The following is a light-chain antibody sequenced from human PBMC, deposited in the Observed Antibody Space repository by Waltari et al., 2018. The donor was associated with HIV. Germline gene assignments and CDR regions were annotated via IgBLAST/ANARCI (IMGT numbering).Light chain of an antibody. J-gene: IGLJ2*01. CDR2: DNK. CDR3: GTWDSSLSAVV. CDR1: RPNLGNPY. Sequence: QSVLPQPPPVPPPPAPKVIIPCSGTRPNLGNPYLPSYQQLPGTAPKLLIYDNKKRPSGIPDRFSGSKSGTSATLGITGLQTGDEADYYCGTWDSSLSAVVFGGGTKLTVL. V-gene: IGLV1-51*01.